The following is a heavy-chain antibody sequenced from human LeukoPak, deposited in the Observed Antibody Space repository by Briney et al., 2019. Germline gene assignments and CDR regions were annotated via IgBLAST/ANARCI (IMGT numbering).Heavy chain of an antibody. Sequence: GGSLRLSCAASGFTFSSYSMNWVRQAPGKGLEWISSISSSSSYIYYADSVKGRFTISRDNAKNSLYLQMNSLRAEDTAVYYCARWRATVTTDYYYMDVWGKGTTVTVSS. CDR1: GFTFSSYS. CDR2: ISSSSSYI. D-gene: IGHD4-17*01. J-gene: IGHJ6*03. V-gene: IGHV3-21*01. CDR3: ARWRATVTTDYYYMDV.